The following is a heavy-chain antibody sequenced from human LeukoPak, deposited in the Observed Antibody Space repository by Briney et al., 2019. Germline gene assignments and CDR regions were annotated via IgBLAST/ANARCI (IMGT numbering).Heavy chain of an antibody. D-gene: IGHD3-22*01. V-gene: IGHV4-38-2*02. CDR1: GYSISSGYY. J-gene: IGHJ4*02. CDR2: IYHSGST. CDR3: ARATYDSSGYYLFSGLFDY. Sequence: SETLSLTCTVSGYSISSGYYWGWIRQPPGKGLEWIGSIYHSGSTYYNPSLKSRVTISVDTSKNQFSLKLSSVTAADTAVYYCARATYDSSGYYLFSGLFDYWGQGTLVTVSS.